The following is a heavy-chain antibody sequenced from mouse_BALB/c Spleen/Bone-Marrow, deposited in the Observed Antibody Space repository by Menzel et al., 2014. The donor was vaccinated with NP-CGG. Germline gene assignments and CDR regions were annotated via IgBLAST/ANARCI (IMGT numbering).Heavy chain of an antibody. CDR3: ARQNYRGAMDY. CDR1: GFTFSDYY. D-gene: IGHD2-14*01. Sequence: EVMLVESGGGLVQPGGSLKLSCATSGFTFSDYYMYWVRQTPEKRLEWVAYISNGGGSTYYPDTVKGRFTISRDNAKNTLYQQMSRLKSEDTAMYYCARQNYRGAMDYWGQGTSVTVSS. J-gene: IGHJ4*01. CDR2: ISNGGGST. V-gene: IGHV5-12*02.